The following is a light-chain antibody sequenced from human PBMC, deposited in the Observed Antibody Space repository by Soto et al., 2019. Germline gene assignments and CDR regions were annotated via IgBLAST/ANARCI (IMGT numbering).Light chain of an antibody. Sequence: QSVLTQPASVSGSPGQSITISCTGTSSDVGAYNYVSWYQHHPGKAPKLIIYDVSDRPSGVSNRFSASKSGSTASLTISGLQAEDEADHYCSSYTSSNTEVFGTGTKLTVL. CDR1: SSDVGAYNY. J-gene: IGLJ1*01. V-gene: IGLV2-14*03. CDR2: DVS. CDR3: SSYTSSNTEV.